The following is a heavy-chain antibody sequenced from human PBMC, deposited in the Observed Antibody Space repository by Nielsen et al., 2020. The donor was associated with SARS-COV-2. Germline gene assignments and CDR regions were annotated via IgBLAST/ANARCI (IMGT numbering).Heavy chain of an antibody. CDR2: INHSGST. V-gene: IGHV4-34*01. J-gene: IGHJ4*02. Sequence: SETLSLTCAVYGGSFSGYYWSWIRQPPGKGLEWIGEINHSGSTNYNPSLKSRVTISVDKSKNQFSLKLSSVTAADTAVYYCARGVSYGGNSTFDYWGQGTLVTVSS. CDR3: ARGVSYGGNSTFDY. D-gene: IGHD4-23*01. CDR1: GGSFSGYY.